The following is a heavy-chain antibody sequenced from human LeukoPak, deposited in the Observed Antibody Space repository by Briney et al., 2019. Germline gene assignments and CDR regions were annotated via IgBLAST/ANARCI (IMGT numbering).Heavy chain of an antibody. CDR1: GFTFDDYA. V-gene: IGHV3-7*01. CDR3: ARDVGVVVAATDY. D-gene: IGHD2-15*01. CDR2: IKQDGSEK. Sequence: GRSLRLSCAASGFTFDDYAMHWVRQAPGKGLEWVANIKQDGSEKYYVDSVKGRFTISRDNAKNSLYLQMNSLRAEDTAVYYCARDVGVVVAATDYWGQGTLVTVSS. J-gene: IGHJ4*02.